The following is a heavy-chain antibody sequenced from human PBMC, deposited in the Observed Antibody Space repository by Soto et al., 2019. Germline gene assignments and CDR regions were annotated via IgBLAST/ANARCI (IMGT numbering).Heavy chain of an antibody. V-gene: IGHV3-30*18. CDR2: ISYDGSNK. J-gene: IGHJ6*02. D-gene: IGHD2-8*01. CDR1: GFTFSSYG. CDR3: AKWCSSYCYGMDV. Sequence: SLKISCAASGFTFSSYGMHWVRQAPGKGLEWVAVISYDGSNKYYADSVKGRFTISRDNSKNTLYLQMNSLRAEDTAVYYCAKWCSSYCYGMDVCGQGTTVLVSS.